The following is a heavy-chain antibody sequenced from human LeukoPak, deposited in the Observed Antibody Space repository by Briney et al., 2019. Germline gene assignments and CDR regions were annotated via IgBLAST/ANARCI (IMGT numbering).Heavy chain of an antibody. CDR2: ISDSGGRT. CDR1: GITLSNYG. V-gene: IGHV3-23*01. J-gene: IGHJ4*02. Sequence: PGGSLRLSCAVSGITLSNYGMSWVRQAPGKVLEWVAGISDSGGRTNYADSVKGRFTISRENSKNTLYLQMNSQRAEDTAVYFCAKRGVVIRVILVGFHKEAYYFDSWGQGALVTVSS. D-gene: IGHD3-10*01. CDR3: AKRGVVIRVILVGFHKEAYYFDS.